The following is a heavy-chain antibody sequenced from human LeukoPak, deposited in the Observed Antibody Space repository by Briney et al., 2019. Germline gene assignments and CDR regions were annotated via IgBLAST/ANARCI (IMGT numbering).Heavy chain of an antibody. Sequence: GGSLRLSCAASGFTVSSNYMSWVRQAPGKGLEWVSVIYSGGSTYYADSVKGRFTISRDNSKNTLYLQMNSLRAEDTAVYYCVSKAVVRGAKGDDYWGQGTLVTVSS. J-gene: IGHJ4*02. CDR3: VSKAVVRGAKGDDY. V-gene: IGHV3-66*01. CDR2: IYSGGST. CDR1: GFTVSSNY. D-gene: IGHD3-10*01.